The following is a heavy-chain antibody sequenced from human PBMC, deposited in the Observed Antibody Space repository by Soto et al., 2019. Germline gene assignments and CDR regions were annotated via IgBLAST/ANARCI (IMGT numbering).Heavy chain of an antibody. Sequence: GASVKVSCKASGYPFTSYYMHWVRQAPGQGLEWMGKINPTGDSTTYAQKFEGRVTMTRDTSTSTVYMELSSLRSEDTAVYYCTRPGTIFGAIDYWGQGTKVTVSS. CDR1: GYPFTSYY. CDR2: INPTGDST. CDR3: TRPGTIFGAIDY. J-gene: IGHJ4*02. V-gene: IGHV1-46*03. D-gene: IGHD3-3*01.